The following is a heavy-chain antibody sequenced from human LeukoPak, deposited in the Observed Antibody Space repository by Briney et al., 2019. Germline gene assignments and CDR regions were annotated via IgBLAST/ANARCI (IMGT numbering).Heavy chain of an antibody. V-gene: IGHV3-21*01. CDR2: ISSSSSYI. D-gene: IGHD3-22*01. Sequence: PGGSLRLSCAASGFTFSSYSMNWVRQAPGKGLEWVSSISSSSSYIYYADSVKGRFTISRDNAKNSLYLQMNSLRAEDTAVYYCAREDYYDSSGYYYDAYWGQGTLVTVSS. J-gene: IGHJ4*02. CDR3: AREDYYDSSGYYYDAY. CDR1: GFTFSSYS.